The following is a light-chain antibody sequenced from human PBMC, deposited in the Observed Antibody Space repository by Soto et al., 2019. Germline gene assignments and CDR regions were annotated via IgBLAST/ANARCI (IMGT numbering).Light chain of an antibody. CDR3: QQYDRWPHT. Sequence: EIVMTQSPATLSVSSGERATLSCRASQSLSRNLAWYQQRPGQAPRLLIHGASTMATGVPARFSGSGSGTDFTLTISSLQSEDFAVYYCQQYDRWPHTFGQGTKLQIK. CDR1: QSLSRN. V-gene: IGKV3-15*01. J-gene: IGKJ2*01. CDR2: GAS.